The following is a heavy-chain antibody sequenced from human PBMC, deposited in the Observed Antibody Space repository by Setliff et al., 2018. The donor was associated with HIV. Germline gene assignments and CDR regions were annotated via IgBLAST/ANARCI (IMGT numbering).Heavy chain of an antibody. V-gene: IGHV3-11*04. CDR1: GFTFSDYY. J-gene: IGHJ4*02. CDR3: ARLSPPDDYDDLGGIDY. CDR2: ISSSGTTI. Sequence: GGSLRLSCTASGFTFSDYYMSWIRQSPGKGLEWISYISSSGTTIYYADSVKGRFTISRDNAKNSLYLEMNSLRAEETAVYYCARLSPPDDYDDLGGIDYWGQGTLVTVSS. D-gene: IGHD4-17*01.